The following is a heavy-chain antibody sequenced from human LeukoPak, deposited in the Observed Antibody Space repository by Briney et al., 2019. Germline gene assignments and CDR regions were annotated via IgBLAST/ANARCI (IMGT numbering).Heavy chain of an antibody. Sequence: SETLSLTCAVYGGSFSDYFWGWIRQLPGKGLEWIGEINHSGRTYYNPSLKSRVTISVDTSKNQFSLNLSSVSAADTAVYYCARDVVVVPAAIHYGMDVWGRGTTVTVSS. J-gene: IGHJ6*02. CDR2: INHSGRT. V-gene: IGHV4-34*01. CDR3: ARDVVVVPAAIHYGMDV. CDR1: GGSFSDYF. D-gene: IGHD2-2*01.